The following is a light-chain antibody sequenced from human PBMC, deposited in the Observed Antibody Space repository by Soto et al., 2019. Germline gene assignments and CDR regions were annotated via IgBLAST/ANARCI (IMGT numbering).Light chain of an antibody. CDR2: GSS. CDR3: QQYNNWPQVT. V-gene: IGKV3-15*01. J-gene: IGKJ4*01. CDR1: QSVHPH. Sequence: IVSPQFPATLSVSQGQGAKLSCLASQSVHPHVAWDQTTPGQAPRLGSYGSSTLATGIPDRFRGSGSGTEFTLTISSLHSEDFAVYYCQQYNNWPQVTLVGGTKVDIK.